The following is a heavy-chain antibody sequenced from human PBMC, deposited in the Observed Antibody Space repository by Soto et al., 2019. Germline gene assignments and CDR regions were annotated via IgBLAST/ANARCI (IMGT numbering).Heavy chain of an antibody. Sequence: SETLSLTCTVSGGSISSGGYYWSWIRPHPGKGLEWIGYIYYSGSTYYNPSLKSRVTISVDTSKNQFSLKLSSVTAADTAVYYCARWACSSTSCYYYGMDVWGQGTTVTVSS. CDR3: ARWACSSTSCYYYGMDV. CDR2: IYYSGST. D-gene: IGHD2-2*01. J-gene: IGHJ6*02. CDR1: GGSISSGGYY. V-gene: IGHV4-31*03.